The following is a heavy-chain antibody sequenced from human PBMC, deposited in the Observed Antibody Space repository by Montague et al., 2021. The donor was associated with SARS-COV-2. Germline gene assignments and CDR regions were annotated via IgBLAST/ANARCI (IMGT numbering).Heavy chain of an antibody. J-gene: IGHJ6*02. CDR2: VYYTGNT. Sequence: SETLSLTCTVSGDSIISFYWTWVRQFPGKGLEWIGNVYYTGNTKYKPSLKGRVTISVDTSKSQFSLKLSSVTAADTAVYYCARDRANYGLDVWGQGTTVTVSS. V-gene: IGHV4-59*01. CDR1: GDSIISFY. D-gene: IGHD3-10*01. CDR3: ARDRANYGLDV.